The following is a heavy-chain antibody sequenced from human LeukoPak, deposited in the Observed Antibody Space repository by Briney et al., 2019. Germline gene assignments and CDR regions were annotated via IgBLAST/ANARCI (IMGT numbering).Heavy chain of an antibody. CDR3: ARPPDIVVVPAAMGAFDI. Sequence: SVKVSCKASGGTFSSYAISWVRQAPGQGIEWMGGIIPIFGTANYAQKFQGRVTITADESTSTAYMELSSLRSEDTAVYYCARPPDIVVVPAAMGAFDIWGQGTMVTVSS. CDR1: GGTFSSYA. J-gene: IGHJ3*02. CDR2: IIPIFGTA. V-gene: IGHV1-69*01. D-gene: IGHD2-2*01.